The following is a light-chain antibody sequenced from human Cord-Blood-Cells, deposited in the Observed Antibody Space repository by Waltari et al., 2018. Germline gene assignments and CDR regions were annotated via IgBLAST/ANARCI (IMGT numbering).Light chain of an antibody. CDR1: QSISSY. Sequence: DIQITPSPSSLSASVGVRVTITCRASQSISSYLNWYQQKPGKAPKLLIYAASSLQSGVPSRFSGSGSGTDFTLTISSLQPEDFATYYCQQSYSTPYTFGQGTKLEIK. J-gene: IGKJ2*01. CDR3: QQSYSTPYT. CDR2: AAS. V-gene: IGKV1-39*01.